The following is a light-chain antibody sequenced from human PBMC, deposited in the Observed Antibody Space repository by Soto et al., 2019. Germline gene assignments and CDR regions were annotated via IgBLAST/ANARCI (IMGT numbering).Light chain of an antibody. J-gene: IGLJ2*01. CDR1: SSDVGNYNY. CDR3: SSYTTSSTLV. V-gene: IGLV2-14*03. Sequence: QSALTQPASVSGSPGHSITISCTGTSSDVGNYNYVSWYQQHPGKVPRLMIYDVSNRPSGVSDRFSGSKSGNTASLTISGLQAEDEADYYCSSYTTSSTLVFGGGTKLTVL. CDR2: DVS.